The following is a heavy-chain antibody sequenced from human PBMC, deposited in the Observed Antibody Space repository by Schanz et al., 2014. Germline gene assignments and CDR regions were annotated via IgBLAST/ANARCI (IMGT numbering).Heavy chain of an antibody. CDR2: IYSGVST. Sequence: EVQLVESGGGMIQPGGSLRLSCAASGFTVSSNYMSWVRQAPRKGLECGSVIYSGVSTYYADSVKGRFTISRDNSKNTLYLQMNSRRAEDTAIYYCARDRWDWNNACDIWGQGTMVTVSS. CDR3: ARDRWDWNNACDI. V-gene: IGHV3-53*01. J-gene: IGHJ3*02. CDR1: GFTVSSNY. D-gene: IGHD1-1*01.